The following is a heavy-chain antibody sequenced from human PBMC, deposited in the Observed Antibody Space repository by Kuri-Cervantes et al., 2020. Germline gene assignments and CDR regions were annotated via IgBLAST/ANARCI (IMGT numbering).Heavy chain of an antibody. CDR1: RFTFSKYA. CDR2: ISGSGGST. CDR3: AKADEDFYDTSGNLDY. Sequence: GESLKISCVASRFTFSKYAMNWVRQAPGKGLEWVSAISGSGGSTYYADSVKGRFTISRDISKNTLYLQLDGLRGDDTAVYYCAKADEDFYDTSGNLDYWGQGTPVTVSS. V-gene: IGHV3-23*01. J-gene: IGHJ4*02. D-gene: IGHD3-22*01.